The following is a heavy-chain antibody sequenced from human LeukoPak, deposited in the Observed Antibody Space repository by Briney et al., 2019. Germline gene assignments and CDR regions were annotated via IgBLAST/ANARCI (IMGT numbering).Heavy chain of an antibody. CDR1: GGSFSGYY. Sequence: SETLSLTCAVYGGSFSGYYWSWVRQPTGKGLEWIGEINHSGSTNHNPSLKSRVTLSVDTSKNQFSLKLSSVTAADTAVYYSARGPKMSLPDAFDIWGQGTMVTVSS. V-gene: IGHV4-34*01. J-gene: IGHJ3*02. CDR3: ARGPKMSLPDAFDI. D-gene: IGHD5/OR15-5a*01. CDR2: INHSGST.